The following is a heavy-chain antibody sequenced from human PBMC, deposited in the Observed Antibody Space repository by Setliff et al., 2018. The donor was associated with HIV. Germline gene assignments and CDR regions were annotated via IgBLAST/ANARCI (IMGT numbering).Heavy chain of an antibody. Sequence: SETLSLTCIVSGYSISNGFYWGWVRQPPGKGPEWIGSIDHSGKTFYKSSLKNRVTISVDTSKNTFSLRLTSMTAADTAVYYCVRDAVDSAGDYWGQGKVVEVSS. CDR2: IDHSGKT. J-gene: IGHJ4*02. CDR3: VRDAVDSAGDY. CDR1: GYSISNGFY. V-gene: IGHV4-38-2*02. D-gene: IGHD6-25*01.